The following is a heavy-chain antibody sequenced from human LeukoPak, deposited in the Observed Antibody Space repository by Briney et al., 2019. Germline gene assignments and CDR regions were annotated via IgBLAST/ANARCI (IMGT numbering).Heavy chain of an antibody. CDR2: ISGSDGNT. J-gene: IGHJ3*01. CDR3: ARDPAGGTYDL. CDR1: GFTFSSYV. V-gene: IGHV3-23*01. Sequence: GGSLRLSCAASGFTFSSYVMHWVRQAPGKGLEWVSAISGSDGNTYYADSVKGRFTISRDNFKNTLYLQMNSLRAEDTAVYYCARDPAGGTYDLWGQGTMVTVSS.